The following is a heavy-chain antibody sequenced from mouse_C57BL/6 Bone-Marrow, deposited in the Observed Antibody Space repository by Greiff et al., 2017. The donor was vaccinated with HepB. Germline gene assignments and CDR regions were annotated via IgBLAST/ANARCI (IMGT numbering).Heavy chain of an antibody. CDR2: INPSSGYT. V-gene: IGHV1-4*01. J-gene: IGHJ3*01. CDR3: AREGDSAFAY. Sequence: VQLVESGAELARPGASVKMSCKASGYTFTSYTMHWVKQRPGQGLEWIGYINPSSGYTKYNQKFKDKATLTADKSSSTAYMQLSSLTSEDSAVYYCAREGDSAFAYWGQGTLVTVSA. CDR1: GYTFTSYT. D-gene: IGHD3-3*01.